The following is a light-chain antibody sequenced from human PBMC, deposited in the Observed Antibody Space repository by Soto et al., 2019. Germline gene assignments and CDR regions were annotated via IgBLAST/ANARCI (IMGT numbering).Light chain of an antibody. V-gene: IGLV1-44*01. J-gene: IGLJ1*01. CDR3: AAWDDSLNGQGV. CDR2: SNN. CDR1: SSNIGSNT. Sequence: QSVLTQPPSASGTPGQRVTISCSGSSSNIGSNTVNWYQQLPGTAPKLLIYSNNQRPSGAPDRFSGSKSGTSASLAISGLQSEDEADYYCAAWDDSLNGQGVFGTGTKVTVL.